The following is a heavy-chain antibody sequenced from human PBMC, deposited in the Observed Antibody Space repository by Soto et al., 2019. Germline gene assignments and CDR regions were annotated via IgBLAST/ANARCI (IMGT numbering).Heavy chain of an antibody. CDR1: GFTFSSYA. Sequence: GGSLRLSCAASGFTFSSYAMHWVRQAPGKGLDWVAVIWYDGSDKDYADSVKGRFTISRDNSRNTLFLQMNSLRAEDTAVYYCARDYYKYYDSSGYYRSPAYWGQGTLDTVSS. CDR3: ARDYYKYYDSSGYYRSPAY. D-gene: IGHD3-22*01. CDR2: IWYDGSDK. J-gene: IGHJ4*02. V-gene: IGHV3-30-3*01.